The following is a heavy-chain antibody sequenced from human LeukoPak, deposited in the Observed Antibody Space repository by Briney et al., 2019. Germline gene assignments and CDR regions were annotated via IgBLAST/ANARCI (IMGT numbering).Heavy chain of an antibody. CDR2: ISGSGSNT. J-gene: IGHJ5*02. CDR3: AKESTVTPGNVNWFDP. V-gene: IGHV3-23*01. Sequence: GGSLRLSCAASGFTFSLYAMSWVRQAPGKGLEWISGISGSGSNTYYAESVKGRFTISRDNSKNTLYLRMKSLRAEDTAIYFCAKESTVTPGNVNWFDPWGQGTLVTVSS. D-gene: IGHD4-17*01. CDR1: GFTFSLYA.